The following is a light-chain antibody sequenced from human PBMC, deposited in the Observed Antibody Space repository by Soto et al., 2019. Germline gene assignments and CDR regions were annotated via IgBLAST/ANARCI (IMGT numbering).Light chain of an antibody. CDR1: SGHSSYA. V-gene: IGLV4-69*01. J-gene: IGLJ3*02. CDR3: QTWGTAWV. CDR2: LNSDGSH. Sequence: QLVLTQSPSASASLGASVKHTCTLSSGHSSYAIAWHQQQPEKGPRYLMKLNSDGSHSKGDGIPDRFSGSSSGAERYLTISSLQSEDEADYYCQTWGTAWVFGGGTQLTVL.